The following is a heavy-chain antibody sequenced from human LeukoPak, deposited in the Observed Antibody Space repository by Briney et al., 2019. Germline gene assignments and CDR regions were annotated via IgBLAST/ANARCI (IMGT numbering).Heavy chain of an antibody. J-gene: IGHJ6*03. Sequence: SETLSLTCNVSGGAISNYYWSWIRQPPGKGLEWIGSIYHSGSTYYNPSLKSRVTISVDTSKNQFSLKLSSVTAADTAVYYCARDSRGGGFTIFGVVTNYYYYYMDVWGKGTTVTVSS. CDR1: GGAISNYY. V-gene: IGHV4-38-2*02. D-gene: IGHD3-3*01. CDR2: IYHSGST. CDR3: ARDSRGGGFTIFGVVTNYYYYYMDV.